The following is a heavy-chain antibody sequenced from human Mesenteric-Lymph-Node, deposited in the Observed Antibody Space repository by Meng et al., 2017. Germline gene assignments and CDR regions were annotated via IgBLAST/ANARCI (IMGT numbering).Heavy chain of an antibody. CDR3: AWGGN. CDR1: GFTFSNSW. CDR2: IKHDGTDK. V-gene: IGHV3-7*04. J-gene: IGHJ4*02. Sequence: GESLKISCATSGFTFSNSWMNWVRQAPGKGLQWVANIKHDGTDKSYEDSVKGRFTISRDNAKNSLYLQMNSLRGEDTAVYYCAWGGNWGQGTRVTGYS.